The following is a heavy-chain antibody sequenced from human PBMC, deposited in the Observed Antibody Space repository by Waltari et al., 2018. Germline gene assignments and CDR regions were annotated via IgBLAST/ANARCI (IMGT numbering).Heavy chain of an antibody. Sequence: QGQLVESGGGVVQPGRSLRITCTAPGFIFSNYGMTWVRQAPGKGLEWVAVISFDGLDKRYADSVKGRFTISRDNSKNTLFLELNSLTTDDTGVYFCAKANRHSGQDNWFDPWGHGAPVTVSS. CDR1: GFIFSNYG. CDR2: ISFDGLDK. J-gene: IGHJ5*02. CDR3: AKANRHSGQDNWFDP. D-gene: IGHD2-15*01. V-gene: IGHV3-30*18.